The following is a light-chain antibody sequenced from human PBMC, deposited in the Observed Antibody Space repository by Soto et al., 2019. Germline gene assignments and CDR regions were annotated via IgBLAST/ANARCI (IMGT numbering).Light chain of an antibody. J-gene: IGKJ2*01. V-gene: IGKV3-11*01. CDR2: DAS. CDR3: QQRGNWPYT. CDR1: QSVSSY. Sequence: EIVLTQSPATLSLSPGERATLSCRASQSVSSYLAWYQQKPGQAPRLLIYDASNRATGIPARFSGSGSGTDFTLPISSLEPEDFAVYYCQQRGNWPYTFGQGTKLEIK.